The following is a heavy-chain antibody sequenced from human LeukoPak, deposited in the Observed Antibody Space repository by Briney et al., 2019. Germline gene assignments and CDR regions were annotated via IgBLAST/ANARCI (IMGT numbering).Heavy chain of an antibody. V-gene: IGHV1-18*01. CDR2: ISAHNGNT. CDR3: ARLDDRRGYLGYYMDV. CDR1: GHSLTDYG. Sequence: GASVKVSCRASGHSLTDYGVSWVRQAPGQGLEWMGWISAHNGNTNYAQKVQGRVIMTTDTSTRTAYMELRSLRSDDTAVYYCARLDDRRGYLGYYMDVWGKGTTVTVSS. D-gene: IGHD1-26*01. J-gene: IGHJ6*03.